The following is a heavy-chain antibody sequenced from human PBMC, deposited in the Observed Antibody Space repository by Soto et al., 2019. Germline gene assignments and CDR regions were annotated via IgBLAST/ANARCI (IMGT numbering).Heavy chain of an antibody. V-gene: IGHV5-51*01. D-gene: IGHD3-9*01. CDR2: IYPGDSDA. CDR3: ARTILTGYYKYYYGMNV. J-gene: IGHJ6*02. Sequence: EVQLVQSGAEVKNPGESLKISCKGSGYSFTAYWIAWVRQMPGKGLEWMGIIYPGDSDARYSPSFQGQVTISADESISTAYLQWSSLKASDTATYYCARTILTGYYKYYYGMNVWGQGTTVTVSS. CDR1: GYSFTAYW.